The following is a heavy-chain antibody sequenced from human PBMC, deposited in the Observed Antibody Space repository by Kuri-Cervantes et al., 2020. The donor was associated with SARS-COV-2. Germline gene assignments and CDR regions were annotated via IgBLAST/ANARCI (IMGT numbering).Heavy chain of an antibody. D-gene: IGHD2-2*01. CDR3: ARDMARTSTSCYGFDY. V-gene: IGHV3-33*08. CDR1: GFTFSSYG. CDR2: IWYDGSNK. J-gene: IGHJ4*02. Sequence: GGSLRLSCAASGFTFSSYGMHWVRQAPGKGLEWVAVIWYDGSNKYCADSVKGRFTISRDNSKNTLYLQMNSLSAEDTAVYYCARDMARTSTSCYGFDYWGQGTLVTVSS.